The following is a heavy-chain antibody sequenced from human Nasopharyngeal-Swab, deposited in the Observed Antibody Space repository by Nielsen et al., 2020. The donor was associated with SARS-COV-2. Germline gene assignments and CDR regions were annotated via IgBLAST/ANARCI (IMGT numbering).Heavy chain of an antibody. J-gene: IGHJ2*01. V-gene: IGHV3-23*01. CDR3: AKTAAFYYDSSAGDWYFDL. CDR2: ISGSGGST. CDR1: GFTVSSNY. D-gene: IGHD3-22*01. Sequence: GESLKISCAASGFTVSSNYMSWVRQAPGKGLEWVSAISGSGGSTYYADSVKGRFTISRDNSKNTLYLQMNSLRAEDTAVYYCAKTAAFYYDSSAGDWYFDLWGRGTLVTVSS.